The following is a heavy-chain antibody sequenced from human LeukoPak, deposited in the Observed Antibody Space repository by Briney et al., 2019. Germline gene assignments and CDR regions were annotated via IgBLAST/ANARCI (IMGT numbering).Heavy chain of an antibody. CDR2: INPNSGGT. CDR3: ARVSDGPYYFDY. Sequence: ASVKVSCKASGYTFTGYYMHWVRQAPGQGPQWMGWINPNSGGTNYAQKFQGRVTMTRDTSISTAYMELSRLRSDDTAVYYCARVSDGPYYFDYWGQGTLVTVSS. V-gene: IGHV1-2*02. J-gene: IGHJ4*02. CDR1: GYTFTGYY.